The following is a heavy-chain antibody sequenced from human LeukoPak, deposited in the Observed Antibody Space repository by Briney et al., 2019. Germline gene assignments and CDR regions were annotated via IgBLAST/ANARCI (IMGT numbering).Heavy chain of an antibody. J-gene: IGHJ4*02. V-gene: IGHV4-38-2*01. CDR2: IYYSGST. Sequence: GSLRLSCAASGFDVSHHYLNWIRQPPGKGLEWIGSIYYSGSTYYNPSLKSRVTISVDTSKNQFSLKLSSVTAADTAVYYCARGRPGYSSGWYGGLNDYWGQGTLVTVSS. D-gene: IGHD6-19*01. CDR3: ARGRPGYSSGWYGGLNDY. CDR1: GFDVSHHY.